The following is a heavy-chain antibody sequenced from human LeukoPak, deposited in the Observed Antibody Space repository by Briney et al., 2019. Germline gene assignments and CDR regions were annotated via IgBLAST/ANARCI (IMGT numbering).Heavy chain of an antibody. CDR1: GFTFSSYA. CDR2: ISGSGGST. J-gene: IGHJ4*02. D-gene: IGHD3-22*01. V-gene: IGHV3-23*01. CDR3: AKALVVVVITSEFDY. Sequence: GGSLRLSCAASGFTFSSYAMSWVRQAPGKGLEWVSAISGSGGSTYYADSVKGWFTISRDNSKNTLYLQMNSLRAEDTAVYYCAKALVVVVITSEFDYWGQGTLVTVSS.